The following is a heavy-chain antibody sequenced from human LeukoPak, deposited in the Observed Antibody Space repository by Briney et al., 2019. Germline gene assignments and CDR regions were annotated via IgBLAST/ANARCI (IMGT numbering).Heavy chain of an antibody. V-gene: IGHV4-39*07. Sequence: SETLSLTCTVSGGSISGSSYYWGWIRQPPGKGLEWIGSIYYSGSTNYNPSLKSRVTISVDTSKNQFSLKLSSVTAADTAVYYCARPRLFDYYGMDVWGQGTTVTVSS. J-gene: IGHJ6*02. CDR1: GGSISGSSYY. CDR2: IYYSGST. CDR3: ARPRLFDYYGMDV.